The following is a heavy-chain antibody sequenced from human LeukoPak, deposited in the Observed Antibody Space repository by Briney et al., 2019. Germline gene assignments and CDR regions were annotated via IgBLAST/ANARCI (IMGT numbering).Heavy chain of an antibody. D-gene: IGHD6-13*01. V-gene: IGHV3-48*04. J-gene: IGHJ6*03. CDR1: GFTFSSYW. Sequence: GGSLRLSCAASGFTFSSYWMSWVRQAPGKGLEWVSYISSSGSTMYYADSVKGRFTISRDNAKNSLYLQMNSLRAEDTAVYYCARRDSSSWYWYYYYYMDVWGKGTTVTISS. CDR2: ISSSGSTM. CDR3: ARRDSSSWYWYYYYYMDV.